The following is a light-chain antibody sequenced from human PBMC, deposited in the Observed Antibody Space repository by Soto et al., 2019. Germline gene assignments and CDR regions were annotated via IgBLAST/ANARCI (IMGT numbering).Light chain of an antibody. Sequence: ILFSQSPTHLSFSPRAGATPSCKASQSVSSYLAWYQQKPGQAPRLLIYDASNRATGIPARFSGSGSGTDFTLTISSLEPEDFAVYYCQQRSNWPPFTFGPGTKVDIK. CDR3: QQRSNWPPFT. J-gene: IGKJ3*01. V-gene: IGKV3-11*01. CDR2: DAS. CDR1: QSVSSY.